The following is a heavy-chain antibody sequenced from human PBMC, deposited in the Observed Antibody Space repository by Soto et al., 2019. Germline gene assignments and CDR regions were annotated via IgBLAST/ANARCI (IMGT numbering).Heavy chain of an antibody. CDR3: AQVRFGRGRLSNTMDV. CDR1: GFTFRSSG. D-gene: IGHD3-16*01. J-gene: IGHJ6*02. V-gene: IGHV3-30*18. Sequence: QVQLVESGGGVVQPGRSLRLSCAASGFTFRSSGMHWVRQAPGKGLEWVAVISYDGGNKYYGDSVRGRFTIPRDNSNNTLYLEMKSLRVEDPAVFYCAQVRFGRGRLSNTMDVSGQGTTVTVSS. CDR2: ISYDGGNK.